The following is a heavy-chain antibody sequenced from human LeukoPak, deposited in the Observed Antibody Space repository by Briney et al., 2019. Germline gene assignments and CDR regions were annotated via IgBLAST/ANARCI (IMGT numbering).Heavy chain of an antibody. Sequence: SETLSLTCTVSGGSISSYYWCWIRQPPGKGLEWIGSIYYSGSTYYNPSLKSRVTISVDTSKKQFSLKLSSVTAVDTAVYHCARGPSLFDYWGQGTLVTVSS. CDR3: ARGPSLFDY. V-gene: IGHV4-59*01. CDR1: GGSISSYY. J-gene: IGHJ4*02. CDR2: IYYSGST.